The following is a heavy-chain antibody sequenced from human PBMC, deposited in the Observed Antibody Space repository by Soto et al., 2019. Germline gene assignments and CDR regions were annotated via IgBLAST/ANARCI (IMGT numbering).Heavy chain of an antibody. CDR2: IYYSGST. CDR1: GGSISKYY. J-gene: IGHJ6*03. Sequence: SETLSLTCTVSGGSISKYYWSWIRQPPGKGLEWIGYIYYSGSTNYNPSLKGRVTISVDTSKNQFSLNLTSVTAADTAVYYCARQTGYYYYIDVWGKGTTVTVSS. V-gene: IGHV4-59*08. CDR3: ARQTGYYYYIDV.